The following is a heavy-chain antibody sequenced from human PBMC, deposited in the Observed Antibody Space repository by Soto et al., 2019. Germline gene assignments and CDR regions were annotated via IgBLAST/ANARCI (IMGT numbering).Heavy chain of an antibody. CDR3: ARDGGYCSGGSCPQSYYYYGMDV. V-gene: IGHV3-48*02. J-gene: IGHJ6*02. Sequence: EVQLVESGGGLVQPGGSLRLSCAASGFTFSSYSMNWVRQAPGKGLEWVSYISSSSSTIYYADSVKGRFTISRDNAKNSLYLQMNSLRDEDTAVYYCARDGGYCSGGSCPQSYYYYGMDVWGQGTTVTVSS. CDR2: ISSSSSTI. D-gene: IGHD2-15*01. CDR1: GFTFSSYS.